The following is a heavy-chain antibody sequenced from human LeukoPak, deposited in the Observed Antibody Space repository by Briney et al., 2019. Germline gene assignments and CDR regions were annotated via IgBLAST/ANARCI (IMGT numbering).Heavy chain of an antibody. CDR2: IFYDGST. Sequence: SETLSLTCTVSGGPITTINYYWDWIRQPPGKGLECIGSIFYDGSTNYNPSLKSRVTISVDTSKSQGYLKMTSVTAADTAVYYCARHSDRGDGIKGFDPWGQGTLVTVSS. J-gene: IGHJ5*02. D-gene: IGHD3-10*01. V-gene: IGHV4-39*01. CDR3: ARHSDRGDGIKGFDP. CDR1: GGPITTINYY.